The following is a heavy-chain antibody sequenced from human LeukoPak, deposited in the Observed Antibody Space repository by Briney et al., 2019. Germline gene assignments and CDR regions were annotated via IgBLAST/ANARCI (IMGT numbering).Heavy chain of an antibody. Sequence: SVKVSCKASGGTFSSYAISWVRQAPGQGLEWMGGIIPIFGTANYAQKFQGRVTITADESTSTAYMELSSLRSEDTAVYYCARAYSSSSGNDAFDIWGQGTIVTVSS. V-gene: IGHV1-69*13. J-gene: IGHJ3*02. CDR1: GGTFSSYA. CDR2: IIPIFGTA. D-gene: IGHD6-6*01. CDR3: ARAYSSSSGNDAFDI.